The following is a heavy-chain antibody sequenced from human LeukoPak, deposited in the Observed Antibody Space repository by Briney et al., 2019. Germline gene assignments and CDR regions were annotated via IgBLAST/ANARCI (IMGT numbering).Heavy chain of an antibody. Sequence: SGPTLVQPTQPLTLTCTFSGFSLSTSGVGVGWIRQPPGKALEWLALIYCDDDKRYSPSLKSRLTITKDTSKNQVVLTMTNMDPVDTATYYCAHTYSGSIYFDYWGQGTLVTVSS. J-gene: IGHJ4*02. CDR3: AHTYSGSIYFDY. D-gene: IGHD6-6*01. V-gene: IGHV2-5*02. CDR2: IYCDDDK. CDR1: GFSLSTSGVG.